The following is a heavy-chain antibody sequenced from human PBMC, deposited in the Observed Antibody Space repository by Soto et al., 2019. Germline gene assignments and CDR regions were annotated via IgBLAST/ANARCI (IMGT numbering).Heavy chain of an antibody. V-gene: IGHV3-23*01. CDR3: VKDYAVVIAIGYYFDY. Sequence: GGSLRLSCAASGFTFSSYAMSWVRQAPGKGLEWVSAISGSGGSTYYADSVKGRFTISRDNSKNTLYLQMNSLIAEDTALYYFVKDYAVVIAIGYYFDYWGQGTLVTVSS. CDR1: GFTFSSYA. J-gene: IGHJ4*02. CDR2: ISGSGGST. D-gene: IGHD2-21*01.